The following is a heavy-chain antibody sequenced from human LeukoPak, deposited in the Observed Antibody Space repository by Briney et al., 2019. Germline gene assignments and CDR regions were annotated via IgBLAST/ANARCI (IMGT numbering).Heavy chain of an antibody. CDR3: ARGIYYDSSHFDY. CDR1: GGSISSGDYY. J-gene: IGHJ4*02. D-gene: IGHD3-22*01. Sequence: SETLSLTCTVSGGSISSGDYYWRWIRQPPGKGLEWIGYIYYSGSTYYNPSLKSRVTISVDTSKNQFSLKLSSVTAADTAVYYCARGIYYDSSHFDYWGQGTLVTVSS. V-gene: IGHV4-30-4*01. CDR2: IYYSGST.